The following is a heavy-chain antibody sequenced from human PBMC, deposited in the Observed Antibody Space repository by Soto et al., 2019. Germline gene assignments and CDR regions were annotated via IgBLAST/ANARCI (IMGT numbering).Heavy chain of an antibody. CDR1: GFTFSSYG. CDR3: AKDPSAAYYYYGMDV. J-gene: IGHJ6*02. V-gene: IGHV3-30*18. D-gene: IGHD6-25*01. Sequence: QVQLVESGGGVVQPGRSLRLSCAASGFTFSSYGMHWVRQAPGKGLEWVAVISCDGSNKYYADSVKGRFTISRDNSKNTLYLQMNSLRAEDTAVYYCAKDPSAAYYYYGMDVWGQGTTVTVSS. CDR2: ISCDGSNK.